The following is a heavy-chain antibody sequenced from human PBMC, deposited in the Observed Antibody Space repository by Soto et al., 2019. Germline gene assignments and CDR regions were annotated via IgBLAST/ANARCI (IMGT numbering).Heavy chain of an antibody. CDR3: ARDFYHYYGMDV. CDR2: INHSGST. V-gene: IGHV4-34*01. CDR1: GGSFSGYY. Sequence: SETLSLTCAVYGGSFSGYYWSWIRQPPGKGLEWIGEINHSGSTNYNPSLKSRVTISVDTSKNQFSLKLSSVTAADTAVYYCARDFYHYYGMDVWGQGTTVTVSS. J-gene: IGHJ6*02.